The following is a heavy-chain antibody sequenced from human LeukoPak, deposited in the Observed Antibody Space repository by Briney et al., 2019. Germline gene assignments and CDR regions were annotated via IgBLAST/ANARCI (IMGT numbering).Heavy chain of an antibody. CDR2: INPNSGGT. J-gene: IGHJ6*03. Sequence: ASVKVSCKASGYTFTSYGISWVRQAPGQGLEWMGWINPNSGGTNYAQKLQGRVTMTTDTSTSTAYMELRSLRSDDTAVYYCARVLSRQLDSPRYYYYYYMDVWGKGTTVTVSS. CDR1: GYTFTSYG. CDR3: ARVLSRQLDSPRYYYYYYMDV. D-gene: IGHD6-13*01. V-gene: IGHV1-18*01.